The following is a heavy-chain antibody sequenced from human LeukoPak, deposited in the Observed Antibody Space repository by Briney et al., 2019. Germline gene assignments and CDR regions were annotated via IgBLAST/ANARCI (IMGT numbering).Heavy chain of an antibody. J-gene: IGHJ6*02. D-gene: IGHD1-1*01. CDR2: ISGRGDNT. CDR1: GFTFSSYA. CDR3: ARDRGYAMDV. V-gene: IGHV3-23*01. Sequence: PGGSLRLSCAASGFTFSSYAMTWVRQAPGKGLEWVSGISGRGDNTYYPDSVKGRFTISRDNSKNTLYLQMNSLRAEDTAVYYCARDRGYAMDVWGQGTTVTASS.